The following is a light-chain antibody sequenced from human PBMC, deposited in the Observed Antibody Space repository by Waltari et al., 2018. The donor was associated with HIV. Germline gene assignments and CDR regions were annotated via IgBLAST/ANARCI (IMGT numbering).Light chain of an antibody. J-gene: IGLJ3*02. V-gene: IGLV3-21*04. Sequence: SYILTQPPSVSVAPGKTARITCGGNNIGTRSVHWYQQKPGQAPVLVIYDDDDRPSGIPGRFSGSNSGNTATLTISRVEAGDEADYYCQVWDNNSDHWVFGGGTKLTVL. CDR3: QVWDNNSDHWV. CDR1: NIGTRS. CDR2: DDD.